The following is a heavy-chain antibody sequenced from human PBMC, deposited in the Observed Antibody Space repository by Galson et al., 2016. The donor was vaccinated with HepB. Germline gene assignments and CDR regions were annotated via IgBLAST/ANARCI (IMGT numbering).Heavy chain of an antibody. V-gene: IGHV2-5*01. Sequence: PALVKPTQTLTLTCTFSGFSLSTGGVAVGWIRQPPGKALEWLAMIYWNGDKYYCPFLKSRLTTTEDTSTNQVVLTMTNMDPADTGTYYCARRRYCSSAACYKNTFDIWGQGTIVTVAS. CDR1: GFSLSTGGVA. CDR3: ARRRYCSSAACYKNTFDI. CDR2: IYWNGDK. D-gene: IGHD2-2*02. J-gene: IGHJ3*02.